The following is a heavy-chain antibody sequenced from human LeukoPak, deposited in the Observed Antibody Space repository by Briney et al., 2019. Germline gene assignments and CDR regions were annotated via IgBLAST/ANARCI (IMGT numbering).Heavy chain of an antibody. J-gene: IGHJ4*02. CDR2: INHSGST. CDR1: GGSFSGYY. CDR3: ARGHRKYYYDSSGYLS. Sequence: SETLSLTCAVYGGSFSGYYWSWIRQPPGKGLEWIGEINHSGSTNYNPSLKSRVTISVDTSKNQFSLKLSSVTAADTAVYYCARGHRKYYYDSSGYLSWGQGTLVTVSS. D-gene: IGHD3-22*01. V-gene: IGHV4-34*01.